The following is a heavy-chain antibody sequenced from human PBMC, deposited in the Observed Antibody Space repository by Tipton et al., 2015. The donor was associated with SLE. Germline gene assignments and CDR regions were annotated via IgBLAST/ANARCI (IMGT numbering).Heavy chain of an antibody. CDR3: AREWFGQLLPGF. Sequence: QLVQSGAEVKKPGASVKVSCKASGYTFTGYYIHWVRQAPGQGLEWMGWINPHTGTTNYAPKFQGRVTMTRDTSITTAYMEVSRLRSDDTAVFYCAREWFGQLLPGFWGQGTLVTVSS. CDR2: INPHTGTT. D-gene: IGHD3-10*01. V-gene: IGHV1-2*02. J-gene: IGHJ4*02. CDR1: GYTFTGYY.